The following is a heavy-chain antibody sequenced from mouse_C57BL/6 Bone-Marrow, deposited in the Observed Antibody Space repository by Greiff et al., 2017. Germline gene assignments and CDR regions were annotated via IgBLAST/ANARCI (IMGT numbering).Heavy chain of an antibody. CDR2: INYDGSST. CDR1: GFTFSDYY. CDR3: ARGGPLLDY. D-gene: IGHD3-3*01. J-gene: IGHJ2*02. Sequence: EVMLVESEGGLVQPGSSMKLSCTASGFTFSDYYMAWVRPVPEKGLEWVANINYDGSSTYYLNSLKSRFIISRDNAKNILYLQMSSLKSEDTATYYCARGGPLLDYWGQGTSLTVSS. V-gene: IGHV5-16*01.